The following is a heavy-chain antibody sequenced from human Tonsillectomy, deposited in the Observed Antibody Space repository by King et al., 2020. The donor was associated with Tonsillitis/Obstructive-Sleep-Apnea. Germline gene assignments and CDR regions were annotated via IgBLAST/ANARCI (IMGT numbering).Heavy chain of an antibody. Sequence: VQLVESGGGVVQPGRSLRLSCAASGFTFSSYAMHWVRQAPGKGLEWVAVISYVGSNKYYADSVKGRFTISRDNSKNTLYLQMNSLRAEDTAVYYCARGGYCSSTSCPEGYYYYYMDVWGKGTTVTVSS. V-gene: IGHV3-30*04. J-gene: IGHJ6*03. CDR2: ISYVGSNK. CDR1: GFTFSSYA. CDR3: ARGGYCSSTSCPEGYYYYYMDV. D-gene: IGHD2-2*01.